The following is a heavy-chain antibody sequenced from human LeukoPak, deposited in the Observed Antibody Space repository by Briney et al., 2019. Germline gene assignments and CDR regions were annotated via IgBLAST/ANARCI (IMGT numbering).Heavy chain of an antibody. D-gene: IGHD3-9*01. CDR1: GGSLSSYY. J-gene: IGHJ3*02. V-gene: IGHV4-59*01. CDR2: IYYSGST. CDR3: ARADRGYDILTGYYKPAAFDI. Sequence: ETLSLTCTVSGGSLSSYYWSWIRQTPGKGLEWIGYIYYSGSTNYNPSLKSRVTISVDTSKNQFSLKLSSVTAADTAVYYCARADRGYDILTGYYKPAAFDIWGQGTMVTVSS.